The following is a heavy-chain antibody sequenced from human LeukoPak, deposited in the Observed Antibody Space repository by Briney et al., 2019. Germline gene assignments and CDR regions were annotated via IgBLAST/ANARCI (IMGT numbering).Heavy chain of an antibody. CDR1: GFTFSSYA. CDR2: ISYDGSNK. V-gene: IGHV3-30-3*01. Sequence: PGGSLRLSCAASGFTFSSYAMHWVRQAPGKGLEWVAVISYDGSNKYYADSVKGRFTISRDNSKNTLYLQMNSLRAEDTAVYYCARALRFLEWPSYAFDIWGQGTMVTVSS. CDR3: ARALRFLEWPSYAFDI. D-gene: IGHD3-3*01. J-gene: IGHJ3*02.